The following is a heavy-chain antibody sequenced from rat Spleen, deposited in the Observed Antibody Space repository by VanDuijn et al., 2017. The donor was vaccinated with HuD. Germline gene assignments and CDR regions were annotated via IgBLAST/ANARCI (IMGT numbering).Heavy chain of an antibody. CDR1: GFTFSDYY. V-gene: IGHV5-25*01. J-gene: IGHJ1*01. Sequence: EVQLVESGGGLVQPGRSLKLSCTASGFTFSDYYMAWVRQAPTKGLEWVASITNASGRTYYPDSVKGRFTISRDNAKNTLYLQMDSLRSEDTATYYCARHEDYYSIYPHWYFDFWGPGTMVTVSS. D-gene: IGHD1-2*01. CDR2: ITNASGRT. CDR3: ARHEDYYSIYPHWYFDF.